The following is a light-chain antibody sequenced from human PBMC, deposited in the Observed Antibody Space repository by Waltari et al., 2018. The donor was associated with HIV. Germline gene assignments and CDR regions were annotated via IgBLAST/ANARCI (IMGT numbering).Light chain of an antibody. CDR3: ATWDDSLNGWV. CDR1: SSNIGSNT. J-gene: IGLJ3*02. CDR2: SNG. V-gene: IGLV1-44*01. Sequence: QSVLTQPPSASGTPGQRVTISCSGSSSNIGSNTVSWYHQVPGTAPKVLIYSNGDRPSGVPDRFSGSKSGTSASLAISGLQSEDEADYYCATWDDSLNGWVVGGGTKVTVL.